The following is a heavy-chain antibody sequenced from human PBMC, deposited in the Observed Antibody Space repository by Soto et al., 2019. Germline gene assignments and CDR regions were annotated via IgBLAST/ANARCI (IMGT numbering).Heavy chain of an antibody. Sequence: ASVKVSCKASGGTFSSYAISWVRQAPGQGLEWMGGIIPIFGTANYAQKFQGRVTITADESTSTAYMELSSLRSEDTAVYYCARGKDYYGSGSYYNIILFDPWGQGTLVTRLL. J-gene: IGHJ5*02. CDR2: IIPIFGTA. CDR3: ARGKDYYGSGSYYNIILFDP. D-gene: IGHD3-10*01. CDR1: GGTFSSYA. V-gene: IGHV1-69*13.